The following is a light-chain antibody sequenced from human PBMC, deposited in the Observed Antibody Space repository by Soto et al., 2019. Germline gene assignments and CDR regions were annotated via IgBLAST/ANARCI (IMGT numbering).Light chain of an antibody. V-gene: IGKV1-39*01. J-gene: IGKJ1*01. CDR2: GAS. CDR1: QNIRIY. Sequence: DIQMTQSPSSLSASVGDRVTITCRASQNIRIYLNRYQHKPGKAPKILIYGASNLQAGVPSRFSGSGSGTDFTLTINYLQPEDFATYYCQETYNSPLTFGQGTKVDIK. CDR3: QETYNSPLT.